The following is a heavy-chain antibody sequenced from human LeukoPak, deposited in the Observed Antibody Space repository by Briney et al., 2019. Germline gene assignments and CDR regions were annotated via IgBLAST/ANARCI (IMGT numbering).Heavy chain of an antibody. J-gene: IGHJ3*02. CDR1: GITNAG. CDR3: VTDDYGDSRGTGASDAFDI. D-gene: IGHD4-17*01. CDR2: IKSKISGGTT. V-gene: IGHV3-15*01. Sequence: GGSLRPSCATSGITNAGMSWVRQAPGKGLEWVGRIKSKISGGTTYYAAPVKGRFAISRDESESNLYLQMDSLQTEDTAVYYCVTDDYGDSRGTGASDAFDIWGQGTMVTVSS.